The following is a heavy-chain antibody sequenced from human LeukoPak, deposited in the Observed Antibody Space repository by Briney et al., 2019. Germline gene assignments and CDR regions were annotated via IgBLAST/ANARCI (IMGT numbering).Heavy chain of an antibody. CDR1: GFTFSSDS. CDR2: ISNSSGYI. J-gene: IGHJ4*02. V-gene: IGHV3-21*01. Sequence: GGTLRLSCAASGFTFSSDSMNGGRQAPRKGLEGGSSISNSSGYIYYAESVKSRFTISRDNAKNSLYLQMNILRAEDTAVYYCARERAYDGYEFDYWGQGTLVTVSS. CDR3: ARERAYDGYEFDY. D-gene: IGHD5-12*01.